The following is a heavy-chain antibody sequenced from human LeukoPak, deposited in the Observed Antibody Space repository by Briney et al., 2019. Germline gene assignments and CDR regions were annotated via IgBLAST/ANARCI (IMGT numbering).Heavy chain of an antibody. CDR1: GGTFSSYA. J-gene: IGHJ5*02. V-gene: IGHV1-69*04. CDR3: ARDLLTVNSQSSPWFDP. D-gene: IGHD1-14*01. CDR2: IIPILGIA. Sequence: ASVKVSCKASGGTFSSYAISWVRQAPGQGLEWMGRIIPILGIANYAQKFQGRVTITADKSTSTAYMELSSLRSEDTAVYYCARDLLTVNSQSSPWFDPWGQGTLVTVSS.